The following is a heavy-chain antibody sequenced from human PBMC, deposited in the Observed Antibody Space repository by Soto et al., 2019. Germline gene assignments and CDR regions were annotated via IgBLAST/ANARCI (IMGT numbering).Heavy chain of an antibody. CDR3: RSSSRYSTDV. J-gene: IGHJ6*02. CDR2: IFATGNT. V-gene: IGHV4-39*01. Sequence: QLQLQESGPGLVKPSETLSLSCTVSGGSITSSFYWGWIRQPPGKGLEWIGGIFATGNTYYSPSLSGRGTLPAGTPRNQFPLTLISVTAADTAVGYCRSSSRYSTDVWGQGATVTVSS. D-gene: IGHD6-13*01. CDR1: GGSITSSFY.